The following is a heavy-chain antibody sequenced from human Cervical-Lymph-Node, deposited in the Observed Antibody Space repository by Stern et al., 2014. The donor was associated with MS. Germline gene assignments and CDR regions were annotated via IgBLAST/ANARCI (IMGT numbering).Heavy chain of an antibody. D-gene: IGHD3-3*01. CDR1: GFTLSSYG. V-gene: IGHV3-30*18. J-gene: IGHJ6*02. CDR3: AKDRYYDFWSGSKSMDV. Sequence: VQLVESGGGVVKPGRSLRLSCAASGFTLSSYGIHWVRQAPGKGLEWVAVISYDGSDTFYADSVKGRFTISRDNSKNTVDLQMNSLRAEDTAVYHCAKDRYYDFWSGSKSMDVWGLGTTVTVSS. CDR2: ISYDGSDT.